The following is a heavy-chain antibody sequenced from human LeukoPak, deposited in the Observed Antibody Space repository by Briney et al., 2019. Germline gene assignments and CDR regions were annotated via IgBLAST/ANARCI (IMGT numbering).Heavy chain of an antibody. CDR1: GYTFTGYY. V-gene: IGHV1-2*02. D-gene: IGHD6-6*01. CDR3: ARCGKQLARPQGFDP. J-gene: IGHJ5*02. Sequence: ASVKVSCKASGYTFTGYYMHWVRQAPGQGLEWMGWINPNSGGTNYAQKFQGRVTMTRDTSISTAYMELNRLRSDDTAVYYCARCGKQLARPQGFDPWGQGTLVTVSS. CDR2: INPNSGGT.